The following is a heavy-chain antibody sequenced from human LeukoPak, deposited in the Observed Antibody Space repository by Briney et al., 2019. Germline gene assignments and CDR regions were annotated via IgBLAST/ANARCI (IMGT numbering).Heavy chain of an antibody. CDR3: ARGHYYVHGYFDL. Sequence: SETLSLTCTVSGGSISSSSYYWGWIRQPPGKGLEWIGSIYYSGSTYYNPSLKSRVTISVDTSKNQFSLKLSSVTAADTAVYYCARGHYYVHGYFDLWGRGTLVTVSS. CDR2: IYYSGST. V-gene: IGHV4-39*07. CDR1: GGSISSSSYY. D-gene: IGHD3-10*02. J-gene: IGHJ2*01.